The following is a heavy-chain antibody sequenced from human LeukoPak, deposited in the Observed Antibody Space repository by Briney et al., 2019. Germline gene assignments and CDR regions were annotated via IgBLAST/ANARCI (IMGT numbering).Heavy chain of an antibody. CDR1: GYSFSSYG. CDR2: ISPYNGNT. J-gene: IGHJ5*02. CDR3: ATGPRNDP. Sequence: GASVKVSCKASGYSFSSYGVSWVRQAPGQGLEWMGWISPYNGNTNYAQKLQGRVTMTTDTSTNTAYMELSGLRSNDTAVYFCATGPRNDPWGQGTLVTVSS. D-gene: IGHD1-14*01. V-gene: IGHV1-18*01.